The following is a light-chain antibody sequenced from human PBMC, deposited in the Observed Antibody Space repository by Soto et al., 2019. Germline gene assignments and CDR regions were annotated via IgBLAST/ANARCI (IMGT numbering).Light chain of an antibody. CDR1: QSIDNK. CDR2: GAS. CDR3: QQYKSWRT. J-gene: IGKJ1*01. Sequence: IVMTQSPATLSVSPGERATLSCRASQSIDNKLAWYQQRPGHAPRLLIYGASTRVTGIPGRFSGSGSGTEFTLTISGLQSEDFGVYYCQQYKSWRTFGQGTNVETK. V-gene: IGKV3-15*01.